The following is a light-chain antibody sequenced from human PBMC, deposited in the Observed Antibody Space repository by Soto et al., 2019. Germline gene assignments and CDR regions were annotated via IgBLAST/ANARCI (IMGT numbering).Light chain of an antibody. V-gene: IGKV3-11*01. Sequence: EIVLTQSPATLSLSPGGRSTLSCRASQSVSSYLAWYQQKPGQAPRLLIYDASNRATGIPARFSGSGSGTDFTLTISGLEPEDFAVYYCQQRSNWPPKFGQGTKVDIK. J-gene: IGKJ1*01. CDR2: DAS. CDR3: QQRSNWPPK. CDR1: QSVSSY.